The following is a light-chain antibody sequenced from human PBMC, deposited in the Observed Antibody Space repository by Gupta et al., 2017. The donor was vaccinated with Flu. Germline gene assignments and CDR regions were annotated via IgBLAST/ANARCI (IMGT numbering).Light chain of an antibody. CDR2: EGT. J-gene: IGLJ3*02. Sequence: SCAIACTGTSSDVVSYNRLPRYQQSPGQAPKILIYEGTKRPSGVPDRFSGSKSGNTASLTISGLQAEDEADYFCFSYRSTSNWAFGGGTKLTVL. CDR3: FSYRSTSNWA. V-gene: IGLV2-18*02. CDR1: SSDVVSYNR.